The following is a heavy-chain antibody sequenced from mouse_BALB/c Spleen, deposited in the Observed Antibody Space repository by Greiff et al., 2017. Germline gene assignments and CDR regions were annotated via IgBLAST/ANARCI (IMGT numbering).Heavy chain of an antibody. D-gene: IGHD2-3*01. Sequence: VQLQQPGAELVKPGASVKLSCTASGYTFTSYCMHWVKLRPGQGLEWIGEINPSNGGTNYNEKFKRKATLTVDTSSSTAYMQLSSLTSEDSAVYYCTIKGLYDYYAMDYWGQGTSVTVSS. CDR3: TIKGLYDYYAMDY. CDR2: INPSNGGT. J-gene: IGHJ4*01. CDR1: GYTFTSYC. V-gene: IGHV1S16*01.